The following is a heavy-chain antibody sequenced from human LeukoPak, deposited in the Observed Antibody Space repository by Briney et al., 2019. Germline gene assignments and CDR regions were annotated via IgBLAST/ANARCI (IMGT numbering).Heavy chain of an antibody. CDR2: MNPNSGNK. D-gene: IGHD5-24*01. Sequence: ASVKVSCKASGYTFTNYDINWVRQATGQGLEWMGWMNPNSGNKGYAQKFQGRVTMTRNTSITTAYMELRSLRSEDTAVYYCARVREMATIFDYWGQGTLVTVSS. CDR3: ARVREMATIFDY. CDR1: GYTFTNYD. J-gene: IGHJ4*02. V-gene: IGHV1-8*01.